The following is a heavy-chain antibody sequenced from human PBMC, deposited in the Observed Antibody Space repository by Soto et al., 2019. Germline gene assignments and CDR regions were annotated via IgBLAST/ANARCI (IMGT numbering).Heavy chain of an antibody. CDR1: GFTFTTYG. CDR3: AKERTYSVASGFDY. Sequence: QVQLVDSGGGVVQPGRSLRLSCAASGFTFTTYGMHWVRRAPGKGLEWVAVISYDGGHAYYADSVKGRFTISRDNSKNTLYLQINSLRAEDTAVYYCAKERTYSVASGFDYWGRGTLVTVSS. CDR2: ISYDGGHA. J-gene: IGHJ4*02. D-gene: IGHD1-26*01. V-gene: IGHV3-30*18.